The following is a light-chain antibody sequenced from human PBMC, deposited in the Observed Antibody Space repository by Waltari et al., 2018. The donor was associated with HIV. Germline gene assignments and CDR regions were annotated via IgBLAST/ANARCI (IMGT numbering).Light chain of an antibody. J-gene: IGLJ1*01. CDR3: NSYAGNNKGV. CDR1: SSDVGGYNY. Sequence: QSALPQPPSASGSPGQSVTISCTGTSSDVGGYNYVSWYQPHPGKAPKLLIYDVTKRPSGVPDRFSGSKSGNTASRTVSGLQAEDEADYYCNSYAGNNKGVFGTGTKVTVL. V-gene: IGLV2-8*01. CDR2: DVT.